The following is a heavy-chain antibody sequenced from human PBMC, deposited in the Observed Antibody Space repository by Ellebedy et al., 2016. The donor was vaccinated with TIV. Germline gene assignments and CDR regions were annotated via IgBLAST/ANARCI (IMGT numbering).Heavy chain of an antibody. D-gene: IGHD5-12*01. CDR3: ARNWLRNPFDW. Sequence: GESLKISCAASGFTYSAYSMSWVRQAPGKGLDWISFISTDGSTIYYADSVKGRFTISRDNDKNLLFLQMSSLRDDDPAMYYCARNWLRNPFDWWGQGTLVTVSS. V-gene: IGHV3-48*02. CDR2: ISTDGSTI. CDR1: GFTYSAYS. J-gene: IGHJ4*02.